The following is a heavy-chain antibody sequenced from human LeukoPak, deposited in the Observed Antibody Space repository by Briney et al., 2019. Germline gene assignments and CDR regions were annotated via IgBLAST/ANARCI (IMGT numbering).Heavy chain of an antibody. Sequence: GGSLRLSCEATGFTFSFYWMSWVRQAPGKGLEWVANIKEDGSEKNYVDSVKGRFTISRDNAKNSLYLQMTSLRAEDTAIYYCVRDRGTYRPIDYWGQGTLVTVSS. J-gene: IGHJ4*02. CDR1: GFTFSFYW. CDR2: IKEDGSEK. D-gene: IGHD1-26*01. CDR3: VRDRGTYRPIDY. V-gene: IGHV3-7*03.